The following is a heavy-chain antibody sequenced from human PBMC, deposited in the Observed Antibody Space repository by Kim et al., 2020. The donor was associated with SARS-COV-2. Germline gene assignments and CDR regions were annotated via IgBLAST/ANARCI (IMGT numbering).Heavy chain of an antibody. Sequence: ADSVKGRFTISRDNSKNTLYLQMNSLRAEDTAVYYCAKDLTIVEGNWFDPWGQGTLVTVSS. V-gene: IGHV3-23*01. CDR3: AKDLTIVEGNWFDP. D-gene: IGHD3-16*02. J-gene: IGHJ5*02.